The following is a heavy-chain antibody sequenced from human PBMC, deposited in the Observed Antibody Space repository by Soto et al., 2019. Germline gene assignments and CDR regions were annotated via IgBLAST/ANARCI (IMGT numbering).Heavy chain of an antibody. V-gene: IGHV3-30-3*01. Sequence: GGSLRLSCAASGFTFSSYAMHWVRQAPGKGLEWVAVISYDGSNKYYADSVKGRFTISRDNSKNTLYLQMNSLRVEDTAVYYCAREKGAAGTKNFDYWGQGTLVTVSS. D-gene: IGHD6-13*01. CDR2: ISYDGSNK. J-gene: IGHJ4*02. CDR1: GFTFSSYA. CDR3: AREKGAAGTKNFDY.